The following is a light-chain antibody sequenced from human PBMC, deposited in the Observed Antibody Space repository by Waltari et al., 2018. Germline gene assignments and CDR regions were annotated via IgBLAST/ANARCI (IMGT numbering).Light chain of an antibody. J-gene: IGKJ2*01. V-gene: IGKV3-20*01. Sequence: VFTQSPGTLSLSPGEIATRSCRASQSITKKFFAWYQQKPGQAPRLLIYGASSRAADIPDRFSGSGSGTDFTLTISRLEPEDSAVYYCQQYGSSVMYTFGQGTKLEIK. CDR3: QQYGSSVMYT. CDR1: QSITKKF. CDR2: GAS.